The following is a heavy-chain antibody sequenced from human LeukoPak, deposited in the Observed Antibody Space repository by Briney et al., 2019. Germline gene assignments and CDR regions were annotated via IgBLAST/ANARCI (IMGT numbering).Heavy chain of an antibody. CDR2: ISSSSSYI. V-gene: IGHV3-21*01. Sequence: GGSLRLSCAASGFTFSSYSMNWVRQAPGKGLEWVSSISSSSSYIYYADSVKGRFTISRDNAKNSLYLQMNSLRAEDTAVYYCARSTSPRIRLRGVTLFGPFDYWGQGTLVTVSS. D-gene: IGHD3-10*01. CDR1: GFTFSSYS. CDR3: ARSTSPRIRLRGVTLFGPFDY. J-gene: IGHJ4*02.